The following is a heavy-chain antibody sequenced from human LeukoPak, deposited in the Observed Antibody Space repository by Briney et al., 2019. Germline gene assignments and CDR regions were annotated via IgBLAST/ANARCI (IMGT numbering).Heavy chain of an antibody. Sequence: PGGSLRLSCAASGFTFSSYAMSWVRQAPGKGLEWVSAISGSGGSTYYADSVKGRFTISRDNSKNTLYLQMNSLRAEDTAVYYCAEDSSSSVEIDYWGQGTLVTVSS. CDR2: ISGSGGST. V-gene: IGHV3-23*01. CDR1: GFTFSSYA. CDR3: AEDSSSSVEIDY. J-gene: IGHJ4*02. D-gene: IGHD6-13*01.